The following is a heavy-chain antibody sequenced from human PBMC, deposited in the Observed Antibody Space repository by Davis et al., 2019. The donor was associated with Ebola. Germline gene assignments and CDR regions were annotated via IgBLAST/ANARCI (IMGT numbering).Heavy chain of an antibody. CDR2: MNPDSGNT. V-gene: IGHV1-8*01. J-gene: IGHJ4*02. D-gene: IGHD1-26*01. CDR3: TKRVGSRSGFEN. Sequence: ASVKVSCKASGYTFTTYDINWVRQATGQGLEWMGWMNPDSGNTGYAQKFQGRVTMTRDTSITTAYMELSSLSSDDTAVYYCTKRVGSRSGFENWGQGSLVTVSS. CDR1: GYTFTTYD.